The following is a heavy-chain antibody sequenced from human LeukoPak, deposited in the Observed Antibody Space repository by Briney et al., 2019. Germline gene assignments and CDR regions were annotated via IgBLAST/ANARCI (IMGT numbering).Heavy chain of an antibody. Sequence: SETLSLTCTVSGASVSSYYWSWIRQPPGKELEWIGYIYFSGSTNSTPSLKSRVTISVDTSKNQFSLKLSSVTAADTAVYYCARGHLTPTLFDYWGQGTLVTVSS. CDR3: ARGHLTPTLFDY. CDR1: GASVSSYY. V-gene: IGHV4-59*02. CDR2: IYFSGST. J-gene: IGHJ4*02.